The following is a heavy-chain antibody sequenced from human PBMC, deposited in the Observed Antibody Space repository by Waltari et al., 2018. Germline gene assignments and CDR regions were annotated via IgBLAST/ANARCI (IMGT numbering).Heavy chain of an antibody. V-gene: IGHV3-23*01. CDR1: AFSFSRPA. CDR2: SRSLGDIT. Sequence: EMQLLESGGGLVQPGGSLRLSCRASAFSFSRPALNWVRQAPGRGPEWVATSRSLGDITYYADSVQGRFIVSRDSSKNTLYLQMNSLRVDDTAIYYCAQDSFFHLMHAFDSWGQGTMVTVSS. J-gene: IGHJ3*01. CDR3: AQDSFFHLMHAFDS.